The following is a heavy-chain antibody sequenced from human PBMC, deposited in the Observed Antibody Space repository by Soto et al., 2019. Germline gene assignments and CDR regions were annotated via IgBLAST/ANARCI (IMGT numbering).Heavy chain of an antibody. Sequence: SETLSLTCAVSGGSISSGGYSWSWIRQSPGKGLEWIGYIYHSGSTYYNPSLKSRVTISVDRSENQFSLKLTSVTAADTAVYYCARGGYCSSTSYYRPPGHWFDPWGQGTLVTVSS. J-gene: IGHJ5*02. CDR1: GGSISSGGYS. CDR3: ARGGYCSSTSYYRPPGHWFDP. D-gene: IGHD2-2*01. CDR2: IYHSGST. V-gene: IGHV4-30-2*06.